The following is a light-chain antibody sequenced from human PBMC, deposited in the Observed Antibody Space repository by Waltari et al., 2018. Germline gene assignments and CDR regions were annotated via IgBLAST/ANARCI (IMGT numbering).Light chain of an antibody. CDR3: PSYDSSLSGVI. J-gene: IGLJ2*01. V-gene: IGLV1-40*01. CDR1: SSNIRAGYD. Sequence: QSVLTQPPSVSGAPGQRITISCTGTSSNIRAGYDVHWYLQLPGHAPKLLILGNMNRPSWVPYLFSASKSDASASLAITGLQVEDEADYYCPSYDSSLSGVIFGGGTKLPVL. CDR2: GNM.